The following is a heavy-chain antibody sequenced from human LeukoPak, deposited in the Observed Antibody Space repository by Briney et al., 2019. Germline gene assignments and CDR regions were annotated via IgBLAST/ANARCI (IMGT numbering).Heavy chain of an antibody. D-gene: IGHD3-10*01. CDR3: ASSITMVRGDAFDI. V-gene: IGHV4-34*01. CDR2: INHSGST. Sequence: SETLSLTCAVYGGSFSGYYWSWIRQPPGKGLEWIGEINHSGSTNYNPSLKSRVTISVDTSKNQFSLKLNSVTAADTAVYYCASSITMVRGDAFDIWGQGTMVTVSS. J-gene: IGHJ3*02. CDR1: GGSFSGYY.